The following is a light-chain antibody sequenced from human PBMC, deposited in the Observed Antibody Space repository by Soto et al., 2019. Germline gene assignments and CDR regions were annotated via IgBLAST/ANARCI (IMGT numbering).Light chain of an antibody. CDR2: EGS. Sequence: QSALTQPASVSGSPGQTITISCTGTSCDVGSYNHVSWYQQHPGKAPKLLIYEGSKRPSGVSNRFSGSKSGNTASLTISGLQAEDEADYYCCSYAGSSTCLVFGGGTKLTVL. CDR3: CSYAGSSTCLV. V-gene: IGLV2-23*01. J-gene: IGLJ2*01. CDR1: SCDVGSYNH.